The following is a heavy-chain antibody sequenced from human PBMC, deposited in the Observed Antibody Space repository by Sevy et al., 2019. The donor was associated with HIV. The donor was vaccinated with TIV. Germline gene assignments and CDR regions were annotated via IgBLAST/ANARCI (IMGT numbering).Heavy chain of an antibody. CDR2: IRYDGNNK. CDR3: AKGREQGYYYGMDV. CDR1: GFTFSSYG. J-gene: IGHJ6*02. D-gene: IGHD1-26*01. V-gene: IGHV3-30*02. Sequence: GGSLRLSCAASGFTFSSYGMHWVRQAPGKGLEWVAFIRYDGNNKYYTGSVKGRFTISRDNSKNTLYLQMNSLRAEDTAVYYCAKGREQGYYYGMDVWVQGTTVTVSS.